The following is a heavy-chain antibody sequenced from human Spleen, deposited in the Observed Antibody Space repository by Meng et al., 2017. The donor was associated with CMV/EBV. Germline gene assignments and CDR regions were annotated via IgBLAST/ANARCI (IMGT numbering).Heavy chain of an antibody. Sequence: ASVKVSCKASGGTFSSYAISWVRQAPGQGIEWMGWVNPHSGGTNYAQRFQGRLTVARDAPINTAYMELNKLTYEDAAFYFCARSTRGYDPDFDHWGQGTLVTVSS. V-gene: IGHV1-2*02. J-gene: IGHJ4*02. CDR2: VNPHSGGT. CDR1: GGTFSSYA. CDR3: ARSTRGYDPDFDH. D-gene: IGHD5-12*01.